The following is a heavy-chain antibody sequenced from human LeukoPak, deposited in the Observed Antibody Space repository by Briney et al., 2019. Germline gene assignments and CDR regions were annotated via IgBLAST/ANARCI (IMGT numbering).Heavy chain of an antibody. V-gene: IGHV1-2*02. CDR1: GYIFTDYY. J-gene: IGHJ1*01. Sequence: ASVKVSCKASGYIFTDYYMHWVRQAPGQGVEWMGWINPKSGGTNYAQKFQGRVTMTRDTSISTGHMELSRLRTDDTAVYYCASAAFWSEYFQHWGQGTLVTGSS. CDR3: ASAAFWSEYFQH. CDR2: INPKSGGT. D-gene: IGHD3-3*01.